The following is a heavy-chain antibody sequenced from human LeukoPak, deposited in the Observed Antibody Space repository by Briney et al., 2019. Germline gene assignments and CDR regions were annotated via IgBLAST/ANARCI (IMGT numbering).Heavy chain of an antibody. V-gene: IGHV1-46*01. D-gene: IGHD3-22*01. CDR2: ISPSGGST. J-gene: IGHJ6*03. Sequence: ASVKVSCKAFGYTFTSNYMHWVRQAPGQGPEWMGVISPSGGSTTYAQKFQGRVTLTRDMSTSTDYLELSSLRSEDTAVYYCARVYYYDSSGYRGRHYYYYMDVWGKGTTVTVSS. CDR3: ARVYYYDSSGYRGRHYYYYMDV. CDR1: GYTFTSNY.